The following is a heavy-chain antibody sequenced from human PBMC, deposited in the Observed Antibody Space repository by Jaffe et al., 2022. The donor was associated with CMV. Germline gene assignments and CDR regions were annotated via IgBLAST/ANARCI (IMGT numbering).Heavy chain of an antibody. Sequence: EVQLVESGGGLVKPGGSLRLSCAASGFTFSSYSMNWVRQAPGKGLEWVSSISSSSSYIYYADSVKGRFTISRDNAKNSLYLQMNSLRAEDTAVYYCASKSPVVVAATPFEGDAFDIWGQGTMVTVSS. CDR3: ASKSPVVVAATPFEGDAFDI. CDR1: GFTFSSYS. CDR2: ISSSSSYI. J-gene: IGHJ3*02. D-gene: IGHD2-15*01. V-gene: IGHV3-21*01.